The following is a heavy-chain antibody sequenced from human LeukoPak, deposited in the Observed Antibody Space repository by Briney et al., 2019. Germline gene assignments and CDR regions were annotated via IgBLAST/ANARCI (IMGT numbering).Heavy chain of an antibody. D-gene: IGHD1-14*01. Sequence: GGSLGLSCVASGFTVSRNVMSWVRQAPGKGLEWVSLIYSDDRAFYADSVKGRFTISRNNSKNTLFLQMSSLKPEDTAIYYCARDLAGFQEPRYYYYMDVWSKGTTVTVSS. J-gene: IGHJ6*03. CDR1: GFTVSRNV. V-gene: IGHV3-66*02. CDR3: ARDLAGFQEPRYYYYMDV. CDR2: IYSDDRA.